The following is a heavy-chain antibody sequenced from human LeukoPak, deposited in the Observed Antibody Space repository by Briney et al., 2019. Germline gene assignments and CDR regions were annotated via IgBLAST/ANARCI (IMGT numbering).Heavy chain of an antibody. CDR1: GGSISSSSYY. Sequence: SETLSLTCTVSGGSISSSSYYWGWIRQPPGKGLEWIGSIYYSGSTYYNPSLKSRVTISVDTSKNQFSLKLSSVTAADTAVYYCARHPYESSGYYPDYWGQGTLVTVSS. CDR3: ARHPYESSGYYPDY. V-gene: IGHV4-39*01. J-gene: IGHJ4*02. CDR2: IYYSGST. D-gene: IGHD3-22*01.